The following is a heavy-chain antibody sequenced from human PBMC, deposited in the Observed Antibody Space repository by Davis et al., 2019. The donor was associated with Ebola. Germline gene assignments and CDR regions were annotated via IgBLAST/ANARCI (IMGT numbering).Heavy chain of an antibody. CDR2: IYHRGIT. CDR3: ARDLRNCSGGSCYSGWYFHL. J-gene: IGHJ2*01. V-gene: IGHV4-30-2*01. D-gene: IGHD2-15*01. Sequence: SETLSLTCAVSGASISSAGYSWSWIRQPPGKGLEWIGYIYHRGITYYKPSLKSRVGISIDRSKNQFSLNLSSVTAADTAVYYCARDLRNCSGGSCYSGWYFHLWGRGTLVTVSS. CDR1: GASISSAGYS.